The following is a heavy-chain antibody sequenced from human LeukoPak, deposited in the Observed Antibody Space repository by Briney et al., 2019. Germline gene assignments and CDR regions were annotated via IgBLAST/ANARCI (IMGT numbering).Heavy chain of an antibody. Sequence: GGSPRLSCAASGFTFSSYAMSWVRQAPGKGLEWVSAISGSSGSTYYADSVKGRFTISRDNSKNTLYLQMNSLRAEDTAVYYCAKDPLGGSGSYDYYYYGMDVWGQGTLVTVSS. CDR2: ISGSSGST. V-gene: IGHV3-23*01. D-gene: IGHD3-10*01. CDR3: AKDPLGGSGSYDYYYYGMDV. J-gene: IGHJ6*02. CDR1: GFTFSSYA.